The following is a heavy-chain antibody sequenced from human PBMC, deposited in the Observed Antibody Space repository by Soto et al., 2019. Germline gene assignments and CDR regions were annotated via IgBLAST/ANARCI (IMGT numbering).Heavy chain of an antibody. CDR1: GFTFSSYA. CDR3: AKDRGGSYYFEYYYYYGMDV. D-gene: IGHD1-26*01. Sequence: GGSLRLSCAASGFTFSSYAMSWVRQAPGKGLEWVSAISGSGGSTYYADSVKGRFTISRDNSKNTLYLQMNSLRAEDTAVYYCAKDRGGSYYFEYYYYYGMDVWGQGTTVTVYS. CDR2: ISGSGGST. V-gene: IGHV3-23*01. J-gene: IGHJ6*02.